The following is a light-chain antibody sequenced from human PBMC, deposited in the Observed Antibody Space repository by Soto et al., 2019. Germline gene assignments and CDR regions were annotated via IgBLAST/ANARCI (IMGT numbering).Light chain of an antibody. CDR2: NNN. V-gene: IGLV1-44*01. Sequence: QPVLTQPPSASGTPGQRVTLSCSGSSSNIGTNSVSWYQQLPGTAPTLLIYNNNQRPSGVPDRFSGSKSGTSAALAITGLQSDDEADYYCAAWDDSLNGVIFGGGTQLTVL. J-gene: IGLJ2*01. CDR1: SSNIGTNS. CDR3: AAWDDSLNGVI.